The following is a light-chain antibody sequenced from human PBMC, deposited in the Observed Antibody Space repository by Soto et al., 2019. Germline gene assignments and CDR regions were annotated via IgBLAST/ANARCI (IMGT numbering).Light chain of an antibody. CDR2: GAS. V-gene: IGKV3-15*01. CDR3: QQYNEWTRT. Sequence: EVVLTQSPPALSVSPGGRATLSCRASQSVSSNLAWYQQKPGQAPRLLIYGASHRATGVPARFSGSGSGTEFTLTISGLQSEDFAVYYCQQYNEWTRTFGQGTKVDIK. J-gene: IGKJ1*01. CDR1: QSVSSN.